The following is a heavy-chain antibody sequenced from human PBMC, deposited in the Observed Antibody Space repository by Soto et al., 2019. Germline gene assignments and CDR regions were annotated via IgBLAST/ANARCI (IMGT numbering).Heavy chain of an antibody. CDR1: GGTFSSYA. CDR3: ASTLVSTVAYYYYGMDV. J-gene: IGHJ6*02. V-gene: IGHV1-69*01. D-gene: IGHD4-17*01. Sequence: QVQLVQSGAEVKKPGSSVKVSCKASGGTFSSYAISWVRQAPGQGLEWMGGIIPIFGTANYAQKFQGRVTSTADESTSTAYMELSSLRSEDTAVYYCASTLVSTVAYYYYGMDVWGQGTTVTVSS. CDR2: IIPIFGTA.